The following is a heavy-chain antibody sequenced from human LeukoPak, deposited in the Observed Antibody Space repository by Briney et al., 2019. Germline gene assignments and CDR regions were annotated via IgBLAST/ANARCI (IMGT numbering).Heavy chain of an antibody. D-gene: IGHD2-2*02. CDR2: IYYSGST. J-gene: IGHJ6*02. CDR3: ARDLIVVVPAAINNYYYGMDV. CDR1: GGSISSYY. V-gene: IGHV4-59*01. Sequence: SETLSLTCTVSGGSISSYYWSWIRQPPGKGLEWIGYIYYSGSTNYNPSLKSRVTISVDTSKNQFSLKLSSVTAADTAVYYCARDLIVVVPAAINNYYYGMDVWGQGTTVTVSS.